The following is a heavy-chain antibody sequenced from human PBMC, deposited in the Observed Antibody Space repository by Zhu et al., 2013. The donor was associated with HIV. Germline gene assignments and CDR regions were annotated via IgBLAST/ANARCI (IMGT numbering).Heavy chain of an antibody. D-gene: IGHD2-2*01. J-gene: IGHJ6*02. CDR1: GYTFTSYD. CDR3: ARVVVVPAAMTTEYYYGMDV. CDR2: MNPNSGNT. V-gene: IGHV1-8*01. Sequence: QVQLVQSGAEVKKPGASVKVSCKASGYTFTSYDINWVRQATGQGLEWMGWMNPNSGNTGYAQKFQGRVTMTRNTSISTAYMELSSLRSEDTAVYYCARVVVVPAAMTTEYYYGMDVWGQGTTVTVSS.